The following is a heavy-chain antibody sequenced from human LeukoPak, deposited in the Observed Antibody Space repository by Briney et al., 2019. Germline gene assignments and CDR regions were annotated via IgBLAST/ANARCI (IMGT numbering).Heavy chain of an antibody. CDR3: ARGRTRLSWLDP. J-gene: IGHJ5*02. V-gene: IGHV4-34*01. Sequence: SETLSLTCAVSGGSIRGYYWSWVRQSPGKGLEWIGDINQNAGTNYNPSLKSRVTMSIDSSKNQISLNVTAATAADTAIYYCARGRTRLSWLDPWGQGTLVTVSS. CDR1: GGSIRGYY. CDR2: INQNAGT. D-gene: IGHD6-6*01.